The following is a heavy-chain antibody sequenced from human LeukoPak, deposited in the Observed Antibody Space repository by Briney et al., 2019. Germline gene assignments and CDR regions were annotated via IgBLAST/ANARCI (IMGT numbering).Heavy chain of an antibody. CDR1: GFTFSSYS. D-gene: IGHD3-9*01. CDR3: AKDGGGYYDILTGYYPRLYYMDV. J-gene: IGHJ6*03. CDR2: ISGSGGNT. Sequence: GGSLRLSCAASGFTFSSYSMNWVRQAPGKGLEWVSVISGSGGNTFYADSVKGRFTISRDNSKNTLYLQMSSLRAEDTAVYYCAKDGGGYYDILTGYYPRLYYMDVWGKGTTVTISS. V-gene: IGHV3-23*01.